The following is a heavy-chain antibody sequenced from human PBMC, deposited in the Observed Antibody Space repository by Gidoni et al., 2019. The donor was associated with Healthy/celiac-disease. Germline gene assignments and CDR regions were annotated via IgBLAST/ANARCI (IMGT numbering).Heavy chain of an antibody. CDR1: GGHFSSYA. J-gene: IGHJ5*02. Sequence: QVQLVQSGAEGKKPGSSVKVSCTASGGHFSSYAISWVRQAPGQGLEWMGGIIPIFGTANYAQKFQGRVTITADKSTSTAYMELSSLRSEDTAVYYCAITLEWSNNWFDPWGQGTLVTVSS. CDR3: AITLEWSNNWFDP. V-gene: IGHV1-69*06. D-gene: IGHD3-3*01. CDR2: IIPIFGTA.